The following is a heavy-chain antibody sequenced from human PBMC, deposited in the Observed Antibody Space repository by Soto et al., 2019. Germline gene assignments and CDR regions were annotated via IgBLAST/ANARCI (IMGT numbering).Heavy chain of an antibody. CDR1: GDTFNNYV. Sequence: SVKVSCKASGDTFNNYVVNWVRQAPGQGLEWLGGILPIFATANYAQKFQGRVTITADKSTSTAYMELTSLRSEDTAVYYCAGRCDSTTCLGYFDYWGQGTLVTVSS. CDR2: ILPIFATA. J-gene: IGHJ4*02. D-gene: IGHD2-2*01. V-gene: IGHV1-69*06. CDR3: AGRCDSTTCLGYFDY.